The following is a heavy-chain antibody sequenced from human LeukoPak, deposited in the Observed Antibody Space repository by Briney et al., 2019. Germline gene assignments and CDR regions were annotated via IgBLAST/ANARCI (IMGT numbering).Heavy chain of an antibody. V-gene: IGHV4-39*07. CDR3: TYSGSNYPDY. Sequence: SETLSLTCTVSGGSISSSSYYWGWIRQPPGKGLEWIGEINHSGSTNYNPSLKSRVTISVDTSRNQFSLKLGSVTAADTAVYYCTYSGSNYPDYWGQGTLVTVSS. J-gene: IGHJ4*02. CDR2: INHSGST. CDR1: GGSISSSSYY. D-gene: IGHD1-26*01.